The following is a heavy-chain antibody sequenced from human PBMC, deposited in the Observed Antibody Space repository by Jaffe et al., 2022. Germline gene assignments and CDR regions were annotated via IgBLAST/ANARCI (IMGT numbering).Heavy chain of an antibody. CDR2: IYTSGST. Sequence: QVQLQESGPGLVKPSQTLSLTCTVSGGSISSGSYYWSWIRQPAGKGLEWIGRIYTSGSTNYNPSLKSRVTISVDTSKNQFSLKLSSVTAADTAVYYCARIAKYYYDSSGLFDYWGQGTLVTVSS. CDR3: ARIAKYYYDSSGLFDY. CDR1: GGSISSGSYY. J-gene: IGHJ4*02. V-gene: IGHV4-61*02. D-gene: IGHD3-22*01.